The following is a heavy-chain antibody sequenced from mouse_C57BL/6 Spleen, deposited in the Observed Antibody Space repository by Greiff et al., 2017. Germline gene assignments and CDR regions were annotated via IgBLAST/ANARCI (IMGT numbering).Heavy chain of an antibody. CDR3: ARAYGYYLAGFAY. D-gene: IGHD2-3*01. CDR2: ISSGSSTI. CDR1: GFTFSDYG. V-gene: IGHV5-17*01. Sequence: EVKLQESGGGLVKPGGSLKLSCAASGFTFSDYGMHWVRQAPEKGLEWVAYISSGSSTIYYADTVKGRFTISRDNAKNTLFLQMTSLRSEDTAMYYCARAYGYYLAGFAYWGQGTLVTVSA. J-gene: IGHJ3*01.